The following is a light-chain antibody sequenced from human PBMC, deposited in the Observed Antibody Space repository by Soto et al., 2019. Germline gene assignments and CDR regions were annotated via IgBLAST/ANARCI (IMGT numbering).Light chain of an antibody. V-gene: IGLV1-40*01. CDR2: GNS. CDR1: SSNIGAGYD. CDR3: QSYGSSLYV. J-gene: IGLJ1*01. Sequence: ECGSPSPPYNQCRTGNSSNIGAGYDVHWYQQLPGTAPKLLIYGNSNRPSGVPDRFSGSKSGTSASLAITGLQAEDEAAYYCQSYGSSLYVFGAGTMATVL.